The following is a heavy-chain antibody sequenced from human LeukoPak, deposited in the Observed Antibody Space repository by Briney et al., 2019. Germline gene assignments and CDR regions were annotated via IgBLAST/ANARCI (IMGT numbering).Heavy chain of an antibody. CDR1: GYRFTSYW. CDR2: IYPGDSDT. J-gene: IGHJ4*02. Sequence: GESLKISCKGSGYRFTSYWIGWVRPLPGKGLEWMGIIYPGDSDTRYSPSFQGQVTISADKSISTAYLQWRRLKAADSAMYYCARHYDYGGNYRLDYWGQGTLVTVSS. D-gene: IGHD4-23*01. CDR3: ARHYDYGGNYRLDY. V-gene: IGHV5-51*01.